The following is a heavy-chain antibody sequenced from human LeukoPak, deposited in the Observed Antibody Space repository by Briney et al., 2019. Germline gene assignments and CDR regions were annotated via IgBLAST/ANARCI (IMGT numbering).Heavy chain of an antibody. D-gene: IGHD3-10*01. V-gene: IGHV1-46*01. CDR3: ARVDAEGSGVKYFDY. CDR1: GYTFTNYY. CDR2: INPSGGST. Sequence: ASVKVSCKASGYTFTNYYMHWVRQAPGQGLEWMGIINPSGGSTSYAQKFHGRVTMTRDTSTSTVYMELSSLRSEDTAVYFCARVDAEGSGVKYFDYWGQGTLVTVSS. J-gene: IGHJ4*02.